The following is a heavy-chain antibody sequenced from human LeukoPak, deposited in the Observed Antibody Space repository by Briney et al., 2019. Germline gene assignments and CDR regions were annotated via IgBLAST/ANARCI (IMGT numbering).Heavy chain of an antibody. CDR2: INPNSGGT. J-gene: IGHJ3*02. D-gene: IGHD3-3*01. CDR1: GYTFTGYY. Sequence: ASVKVSCKASGYTFTGYYMHWVRQAPGQGLEWMGWINPNSGGTNYAQKFQGRVTMTRDTSISTAYMELSRLRSDDTAVYYCARVTYYDFWSGYLSYENAFDIWGQGTMVTVSS. CDR3: ARVTYYDFWSGYLSYENAFDI. V-gene: IGHV1-2*02.